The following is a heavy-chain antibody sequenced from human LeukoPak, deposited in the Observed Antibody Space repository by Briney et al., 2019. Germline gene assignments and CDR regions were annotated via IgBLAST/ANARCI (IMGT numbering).Heavy chain of an antibody. CDR1: GYTFTDYY. D-gene: IGHD2-15*01. Sequence: ASVKVSCKASGYTFTDYYVHWVRRAPGLGLEWMGVINPGGGRTTYAQKFQDRVNMTRDTSTSTVYMELSGLTSADTAVYFCARVTSPARRGRTLVAAAATPFDYWGQGTLVTVSS. V-gene: IGHV1-46*01. CDR3: ARVTSPARRGRTLVAAAATPFDY. J-gene: IGHJ4*02. CDR2: INPGGGRT.